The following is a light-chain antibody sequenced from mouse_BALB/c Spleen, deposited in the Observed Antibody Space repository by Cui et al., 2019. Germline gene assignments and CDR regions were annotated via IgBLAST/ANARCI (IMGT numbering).Light chain of an antibody. J-gene: IGKJ5*01. V-gene: IGKV4-50*01. CDR3: QQFTNYTSST. CDR1: SSANY. Sequence: ENVLTQSPAIMSASLGGKVTTSCRAGSSANYMYWDQHKSDASPKLWIYYTSNLTPGAPARFSCSGTGNSYSLTISSMEGEDAATYSCQQFTNYTSSTFGAGTKLELK. CDR2: YTS.